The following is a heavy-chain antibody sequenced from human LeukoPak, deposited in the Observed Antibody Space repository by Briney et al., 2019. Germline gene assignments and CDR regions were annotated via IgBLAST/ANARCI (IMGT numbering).Heavy chain of an antibody. Sequence: GASVKVSCKASGYTFTSYYMHWVRQAPGQGLEWMGIINPSGGSTSYAQKFQGRVTMTRDTSTSTVYMELSSLRSEDTAVYYCARVIWSEAGSGWSSFDYWGQGTLVTVSS. D-gene: IGHD6-19*01. CDR3: ARVIWSEAGSGWSSFDY. CDR2: INPSGGST. V-gene: IGHV1-46*01. CDR1: GYTFTSYY. J-gene: IGHJ4*02.